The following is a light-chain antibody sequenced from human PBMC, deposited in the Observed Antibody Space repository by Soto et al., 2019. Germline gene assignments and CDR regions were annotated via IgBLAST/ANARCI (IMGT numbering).Light chain of an antibody. Sequence: EIVLTQSPGTLSLSPGERATLSCRASQSVSSSYLAWYQQKPGQAPRLLIYGASSRATGIPDRFSGSGSGTDFTLTISCLEPEDFAVYYCQQYGSSPLTFGGGTKVVIK. CDR2: GAS. V-gene: IGKV3-20*01. CDR3: QQYGSSPLT. CDR1: QSVSSSY. J-gene: IGKJ4*01.